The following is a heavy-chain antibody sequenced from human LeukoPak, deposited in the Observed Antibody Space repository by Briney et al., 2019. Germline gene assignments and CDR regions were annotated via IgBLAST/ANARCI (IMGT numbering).Heavy chain of an antibody. V-gene: IGHV3-7*03. CDR1: GFTFSSYA. CDR2: IKQDGSEK. CDR3: ARAMDV. Sequence: GRSLRLACAASGFTFSSYAMHWVRQAPGKGLEWVANIKQDGSEKYYVDSVKGRFTISRDNAKNSLSLQMNSLRVEDTAVYYCARAMDVWGQGTTVTVSS. J-gene: IGHJ6*02.